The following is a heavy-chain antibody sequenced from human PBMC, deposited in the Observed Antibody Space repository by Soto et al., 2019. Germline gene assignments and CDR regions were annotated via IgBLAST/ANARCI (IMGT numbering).Heavy chain of an antibody. J-gene: IGHJ4*02. CDR2: ISWNSGII. CDR1: GFTFDDYA. CDR3: AKGYSYGVLEPLGY. D-gene: IGHD5-18*01. V-gene: IGHV3-9*01. Sequence: EVQLVESGGGLVQPGRSLRLSCAASGFTFDDYAMHWVRQAPGNGLEWVSGISWNSGIIDYAGSVKGRFTISRDNAKNSLYLQMNSLRAEDTALYYCAKGYSYGVLEPLGYWGQGTLVTVSS.